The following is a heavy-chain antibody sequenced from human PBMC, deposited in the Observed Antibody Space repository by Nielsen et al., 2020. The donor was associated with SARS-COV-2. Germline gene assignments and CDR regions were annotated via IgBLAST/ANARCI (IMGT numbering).Heavy chain of an antibody. CDR2: IIPSFGTP. CDR1: GGTLGNYG. Sequence: SVQVSCKASGGTLGNYGINWVRQAPGQGLEWMGGIIPSFGTPVYARQFQGRVTISADQSTSTAYMELRSLRSDDTAVYYCAREGGVQQWLIRGWFDPWGQGTLVTVSS. CDR3: AREGGVQQWLIRGWFDP. V-gene: IGHV1-69*13. D-gene: IGHD6-19*01. J-gene: IGHJ5*02.